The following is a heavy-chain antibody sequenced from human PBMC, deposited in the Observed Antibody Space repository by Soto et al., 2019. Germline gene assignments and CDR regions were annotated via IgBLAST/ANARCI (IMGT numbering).Heavy chain of an antibody. J-gene: IGHJ4*02. D-gene: IGHD3-9*01. CDR1: GFTFDDYA. Sequence: GGSLRLSCAASGFTFDDYAMHWVRQAPGKGLEWVSGISWNSGSIGYADSVKGRFTISRDNAKNSLYLQMNSLRAEDTALYYCAKDSGDILTGSPLDYWGQGTLVTVSS. CDR3: AKDSGDILTGSPLDY. CDR2: ISWNSGSI. V-gene: IGHV3-9*01.